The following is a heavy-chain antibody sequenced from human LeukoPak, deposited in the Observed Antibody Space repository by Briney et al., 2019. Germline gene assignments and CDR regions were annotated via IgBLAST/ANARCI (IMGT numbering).Heavy chain of an antibody. CDR3: TRERSSGYFPDAFDI. V-gene: IGHV3-49*03. CDR1: GFTFGDYA. J-gene: IGHJ3*02. Sequence: GGSLRLSCTASGFTFGDYAMSWFRQAPGKGLEWVGFIRSKAYGGTTEYAASVKGRFTISRDDSKGIAYLQMNSLKTEDTAVYYCTRERSSGYFPDAFDIWGQGTMVTVSS. CDR2: IRSKAYGGTT. D-gene: IGHD3-22*01.